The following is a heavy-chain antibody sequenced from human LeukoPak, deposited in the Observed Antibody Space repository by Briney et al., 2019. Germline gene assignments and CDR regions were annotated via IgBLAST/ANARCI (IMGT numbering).Heavy chain of an antibody. J-gene: IGHJ4*02. CDR2: ITGSGDTT. CDR3: AKDHDSSGSLFDS. CDR1: GVTFTSQA. D-gene: IGHD3-22*01. V-gene: IGHV3-23*01. Sequence: GGSLRLSCTVSGVTFTSQAMSWVRQAPGKGLEWVSAITGSGDTTYYADSVKGRFTISRDNSKNTLYLQMNSLRAEDTAVYYCAKDHDSSGSLFDSWGQGTLVTVSS.